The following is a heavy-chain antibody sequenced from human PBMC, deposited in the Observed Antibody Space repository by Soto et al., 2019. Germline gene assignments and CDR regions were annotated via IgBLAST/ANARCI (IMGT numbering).Heavy chain of an antibody. V-gene: IGHV3-74*01. CDR1: GFTFSASW. CDR3: ARGRDYLGGDFDY. Sequence: EVQLVESGGGLVQPGGSLRLSCVASGFTFSASWMHWVRQAPGKGLVWVSRVNEHGTDSNYADSVKGRFTISRDNAKNTVYLQMNGLRAEDTAVYYCARGRDYLGGDFDYWGQGTLVTVSS. J-gene: IGHJ4*02. CDR2: VNEHGTDS. D-gene: IGHD3-16*01.